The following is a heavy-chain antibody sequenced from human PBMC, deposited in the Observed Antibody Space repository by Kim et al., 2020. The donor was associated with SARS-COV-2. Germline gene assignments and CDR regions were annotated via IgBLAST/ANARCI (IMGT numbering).Heavy chain of an antibody. CDR1: GYSFTTYG. CDR2: INTNTANP. J-gene: IGHJ4*02. D-gene: IGHD3-9*01. Sequence: ASVKVSCKASGYSFTTYGMSWVRQAPGQGLEWKGWINTNTANPTYAQGFTGRFVFSLDTSVSTAYLQISSLKAEDTAVSYCARVRYDILTGYYYFDYWGQ. V-gene: IGHV7-4-1*02. CDR3: ARVRYDILTGYYYFDY.